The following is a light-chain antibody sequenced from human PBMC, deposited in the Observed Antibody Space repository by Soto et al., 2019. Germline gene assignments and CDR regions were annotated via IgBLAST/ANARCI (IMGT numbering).Light chain of an antibody. J-gene: IGKJ4*01. Sequence: IQLTQSPSSLSASVGDRVTITCRASQGSRNYLAWYQQKPGKAPNLLIYLASTLQGGVPSRFSGSGSGTDFTLTISSLQPEDVATYHCQYLNSFPITFGGGTKVELK. V-gene: IGKV1-9*01. CDR2: LAS. CDR3: QYLNSFPIT. CDR1: QGSRNY.